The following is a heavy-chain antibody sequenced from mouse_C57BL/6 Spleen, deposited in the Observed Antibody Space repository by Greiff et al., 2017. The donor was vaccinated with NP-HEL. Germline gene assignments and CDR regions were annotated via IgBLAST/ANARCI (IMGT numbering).Heavy chain of an antibody. J-gene: IGHJ4*01. CDR2: INPSNGGT. V-gene: IGHV1-53*01. CDR3: ADSNHLGAMDY. CDR1: GYTFTSYW. Sequence: QVHVKQPGTELVKPGASVKLSCKASGYTFTSYWMHWVKQRPGQGLEWIGNINPSNGGTNYNEKFKSKATLTVDKSSSTAYMQLSSLTSEDSAVYYCADSNHLGAMDYWGQGTSVTVSS. D-gene: IGHD2-5*01.